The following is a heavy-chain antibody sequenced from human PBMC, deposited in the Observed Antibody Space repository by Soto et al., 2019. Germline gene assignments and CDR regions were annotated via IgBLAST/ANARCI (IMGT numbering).Heavy chain of an antibody. J-gene: IGHJ4*02. CDR2: ISGSGGST. D-gene: IGHD3-22*01. CDR3: AKGPLYYYESSGSPYFDY. Sequence: GGSLRLSCAASGFTFSSYAMSWVRQAPGKGLEWVSAISGSGGSTYYADSVKGRFTISRDNSKNTLYLQMNSLRAEDTDVYYCAKGPLYYYESSGSPYFDYWGQGTLVTVSS. CDR1: GFTFSSYA. V-gene: IGHV3-23*01.